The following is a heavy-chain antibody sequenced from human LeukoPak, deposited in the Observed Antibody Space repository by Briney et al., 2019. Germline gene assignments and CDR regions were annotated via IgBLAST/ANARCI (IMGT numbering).Heavy chain of an antibody. Sequence: GASVKVSCKASGYTFTGYYMHWVRQAPGQGLEWMGWINPDSGGTNYAQKFQGRVAMTRDTSISTAYMELSRLRSDDTAVYYCARASLWHDAFDIWGQGTMVTVSS. J-gene: IGHJ3*02. CDR3: ARASLWHDAFDI. CDR2: INPDSGGT. D-gene: IGHD3-10*01. CDR1: GYTFTGYY. V-gene: IGHV1-2*02.